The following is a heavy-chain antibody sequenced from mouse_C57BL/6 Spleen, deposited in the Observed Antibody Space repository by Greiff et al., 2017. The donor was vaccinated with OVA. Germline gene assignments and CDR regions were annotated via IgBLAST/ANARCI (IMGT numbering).Heavy chain of an antibody. Sequence: QVHVKQPGADLVKPGASVKVSCKASGYTFTSYWMHWVKQRPGQGLEWIGRIHPSDSDTNSNQKFTGKATLTVDKSTSTAYMQLCSLTSEDSAVYYCAIGGYGSSYFDYWGQGTTLTVSS. D-gene: IGHD1-1*01. CDR3: AIGGYGSSYFDY. CDR2: IHPSDSDT. J-gene: IGHJ2*01. V-gene: IGHV1-74*01. CDR1: GYTFTSYW.